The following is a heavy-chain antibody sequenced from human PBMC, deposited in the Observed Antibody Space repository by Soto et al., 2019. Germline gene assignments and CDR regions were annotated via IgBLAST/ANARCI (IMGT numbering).Heavy chain of an antibody. CDR1: GFSFSNYF. V-gene: IGHV3-11*01. CDR3: AKENWYPDL. Sequence: QVQLVESGGGLVKPGGSLRLFCAASGFSFSNYFMTWIRQAPGRGLEWVSYISNGGDVIYYADSVKGRFTISRDNVEKLLYLQMNSLRVEDTAVYYCAKENWYPDLWGRGTLVTVSS. CDR2: ISNGGDVI. J-gene: IGHJ2*01.